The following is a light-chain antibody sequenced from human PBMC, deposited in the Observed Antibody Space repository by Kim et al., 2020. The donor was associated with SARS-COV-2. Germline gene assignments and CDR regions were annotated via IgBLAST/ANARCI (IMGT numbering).Light chain of an antibody. V-gene: IGLV3-19*01. J-gene: IGLJ2*01. CDR3: NSRDSNDNVV. CDR2: GKN. Sequence: SSELTQDPAVSGALGQTVRITCRGDSLRSYYATWYQQKPGQAPILVIYGKNNRPSGIPDRFSGSSSGNTASLTITGAQAEDEADYYCNSRDSNDNVVFGGGTSLTVL. CDR1: SLRSYY.